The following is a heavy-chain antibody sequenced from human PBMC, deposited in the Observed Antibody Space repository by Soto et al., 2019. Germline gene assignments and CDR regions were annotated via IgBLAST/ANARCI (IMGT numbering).Heavy chain of an antibody. Sequence: GGSLRLSCSVSGFTFSNYAMHWVRQAPGKGLEYIASISSEGATTYYADSVKGRFVISRDNAKNSLYLQMHSLRDEDTAVYYCAREGWPLLQTGMDVWGQGTTVTVSS. CDR2: ISSEGATT. J-gene: IGHJ6*02. V-gene: IGHV3-64*04. CDR1: GFTFSNYA. CDR3: AREGWPLLQTGMDV. D-gene: IGHD2-15*01.